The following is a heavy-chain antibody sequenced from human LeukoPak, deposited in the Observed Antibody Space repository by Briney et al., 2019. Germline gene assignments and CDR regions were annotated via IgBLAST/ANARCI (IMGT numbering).Heavy chain of an antibody. CDR2: ISASGGST. V-gene: IGHV3-23*01. D-gene: IGHD6-13*01. CDR3: AKEYSSWDYYYGMDV. CDR1: GFTFSSYA. Sequence: GGSLRLSCAASGFTFSSYAMNWVRQAPGKGLEWVSGISASGGSTNYADSVKGRFTISRDNSKNTLYLQMSSLRAEDTAVYYCAKEYSSWDYYYGMDVWGQGTTVTVSS. J-gene: IGHJ6*02.